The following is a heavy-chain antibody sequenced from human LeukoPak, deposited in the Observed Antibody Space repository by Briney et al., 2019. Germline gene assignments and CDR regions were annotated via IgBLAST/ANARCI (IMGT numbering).Heavy chain of an antibody. CDR1: GFTFSSYA. J-gene: IGHJ4*02. Sequence: PGGSLRLSCAASGFTFSSYAMSWVRQAPGKGLEWDSAISGSGGSTYYADSVKGRFTISRDNSKNTLYLQMNSLRAEDTAVYYCAKVGAAAGTLPVDFDYWGQGTLVTVSS. CDR3: AKVGAAAGTLPVDFDY. CDR2: ISGSGGST. D-gene: IGHD6-13*01. V-gene: IGHV3-23*01.